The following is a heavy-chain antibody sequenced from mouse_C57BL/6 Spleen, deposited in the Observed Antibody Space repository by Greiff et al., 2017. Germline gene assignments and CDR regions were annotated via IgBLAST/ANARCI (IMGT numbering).Heavy chain of an antibody. CDR3: ARGDSSCYVHLWFAY. J-gene: IGHJ3*01. CDR1: GYTFTSYW. CDR2: IDPSDSYT. Sequence: VQLQQPGAELVRPGTSVKLSCKASGYTFTSYWMHWVKQRPGQGLEWIGVIDPSDSYTNYNQKFKGKATLTVDTSSSTAYMKLSSLTSEDSAVYYCARGDSSCYVHLWFAYWGQGTLVTVSA. V-gene: IGHV1-59*01. D-gene: IGHD3-2*02.